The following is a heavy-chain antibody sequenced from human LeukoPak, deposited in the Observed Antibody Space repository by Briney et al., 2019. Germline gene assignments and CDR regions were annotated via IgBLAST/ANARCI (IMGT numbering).Heavy chain of an antibody. J-gene: IGHJ4*02. CDR2: TWYDGRNK. Sequence: GTSLRLSCAASGITFNAIHWVRQAPGKGLEWVALTWYDGRNKYYADSVKGRFTISRDNAKNSLYLQMNSLRAEDTAVYYCARGPIDYWGQGTLVTVSS. V-gene: IGHV3-33*01. CDR1: GITFNA. CDR3: ARGPIDY.